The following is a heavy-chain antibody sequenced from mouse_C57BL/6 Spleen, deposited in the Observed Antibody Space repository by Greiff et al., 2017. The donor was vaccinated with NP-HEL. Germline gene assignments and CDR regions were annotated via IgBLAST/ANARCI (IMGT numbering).Heavy chain of an antibody. V-gene: IGHV1-20*01. CDR2: INPYNGDT. Sequence: VQLQQSGPELVKPGDSVKISCKASGYSFTGYFMNWVMQSHGKSLEWIGRINPYNGDTFYNQKFKGKATLTVDTSSSTANMERRSMTSEDSAVYYCARSHYSNYEAYAMDYWGQGTSVTVSS. CDR1: GYSFTGYF. CDR3: ARSHYSNYEAYAMDY. J-gene: IGHJ4*01. D-gene: IGHD2-5*01.